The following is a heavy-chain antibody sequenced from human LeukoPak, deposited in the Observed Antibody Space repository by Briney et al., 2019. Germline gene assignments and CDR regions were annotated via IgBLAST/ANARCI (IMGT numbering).Heavy chain of an antibody. CDR1: GGSISSYY. V-gene: IGHV4-59*08. Sequence: PPETLSLTCTVSGGSISSYYWSWIRQPPGKGLGWIGYIYYSGSTNYNPSLKSRVTISIDTSKNQFSLKLSSVTAADTAVYYCAGGYRRSSSFAYWGRGTLVTVSS. D-gene: IGHD6-6*01. J-gene: IGHJ4*02. CDR3: AGGYRRSSSFAY. CDR2: IYYSGST.